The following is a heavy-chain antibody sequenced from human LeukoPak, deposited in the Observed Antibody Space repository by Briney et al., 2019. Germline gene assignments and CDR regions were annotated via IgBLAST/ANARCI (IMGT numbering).Heavy chain of an antibody. D-gene: IGHD1-26*01. CDR3: AIGSYSNYYYMDV. V-gene: IGHV1-2*06. J-gene: IGHJ6*03. Sequence: VASVKVSCKASGYTFTGYYMHWVRQAPGQGLEWMGRINPNSGGTNYAQKFQGRVTMTRDTSISTAYMELSRLRSDDTAVYYCAIGSYSNYYYMDVWGKGTTVTVSS. CDR2: INPNSGGT. CDR1: GYTFTGYY.